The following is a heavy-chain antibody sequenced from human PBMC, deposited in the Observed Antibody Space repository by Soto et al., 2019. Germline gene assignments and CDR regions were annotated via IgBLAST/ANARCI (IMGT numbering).Heavy chain of an antibody. CDR3: AREDYDRNGHYAGDL. Sequence: GGSLRLSCAASGFTFRSYGMHWVRQAPGKGLEWVAGIWYDGSNKYYEDSVKGRFTISRDNSKSTLFLQMNSLRVEDTAVYYCAREDYDRNGHYAGDLWGQGTMVTVS. CDR2: IWYDGSNK. J-gene: IGHJ3*01. CDR1: GFTFRSYG. D-gene: IGHD3-22*01. V-gene: IGHV3-33*01.